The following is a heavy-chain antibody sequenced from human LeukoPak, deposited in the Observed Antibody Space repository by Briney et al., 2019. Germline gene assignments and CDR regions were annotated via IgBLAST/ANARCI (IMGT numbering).Heavy chain of an antibody. J-gene: IGHJ6*03. CDR1: GFTVSSNY. D-gene: IGHD4-17*01. CDR3: ARVYGDPPDYYYYMDV. CDR2: IYSGGST. V-gene: IGHV3-66*02. Sequence: GGSLRLSCAASGFTVSSNYMSWVRQAPGKGLEWVSVIYSGGSTYYADSVEGRFTISRDNSKNTLYLQMNSLRAEDTAVYYCARVYGDPPDYYYYMDVWGKGTTVTVSS.